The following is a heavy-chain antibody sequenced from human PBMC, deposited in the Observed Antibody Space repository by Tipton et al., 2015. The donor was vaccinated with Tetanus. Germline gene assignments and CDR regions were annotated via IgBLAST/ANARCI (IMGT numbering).Heavy chain of an antibody. V-gene: IGHV1-69*04. CDR2: SIPLLGIA. Sequence: QSGAEVKKPGASMKVSCKAFGYIFTSYGISWVRQAPGQRLEWMGRSIPLLGIANNAQKFQGRLTITADKSTTTVYMELSSLTSEDTAVYYCARDSQSSFDRWSQGALVTVSS. CDR1: GYIFTSYG. J-gene: IGHJ4*02. CDR3: ARDSQSSFDR.